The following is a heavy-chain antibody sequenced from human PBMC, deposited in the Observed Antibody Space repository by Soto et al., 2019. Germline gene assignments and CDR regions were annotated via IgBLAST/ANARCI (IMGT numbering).Heavy chain of an antibody. V-gene: IGHV4-34*01. CDR2: INHSGST. D-gene: IGHD2-2*01. CDR1: GGSFSGYY. CDR3: ARMNIVVVPAAKPTTTRYYYYYYMDV. Sequence: QVQLQQWGAGLLKPSETLSLTCAVYGGSFSGYYWSWIRQPPGKGLEWIGEINHSGSTNYNPSLKMRVTISVDTSKNQFSLKLSSVPAADTAVYYCARMNIVVVPAAKPTTTRYYYYYYMDVWGKGTTVTVSS. J-gene: IGHJ6*03.